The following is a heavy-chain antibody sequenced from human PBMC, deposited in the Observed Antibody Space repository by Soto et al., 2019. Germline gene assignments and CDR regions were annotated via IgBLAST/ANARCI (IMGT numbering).Heavy chain of an antibody. CDR2: ISYDGSNK. D-gene: IGHD3-3*01. Sequence: GESLKISCAASGFTFSSYAMHWVRQAPGKGLEWVAVISYDGSNKYYADSVKGRFTISRDNSKNTLYLQMNSLRAEDTAVYYCAKDPLLYDFWSGYYVYYGMDVWGQGTTVTVSS. V-gene: IGHV3-30-3*01. CDR3: AKDPLLYDFWSGYYVYYGMDV. CDR1: GFTFSSYA. J-gene: IGHJ6*02.